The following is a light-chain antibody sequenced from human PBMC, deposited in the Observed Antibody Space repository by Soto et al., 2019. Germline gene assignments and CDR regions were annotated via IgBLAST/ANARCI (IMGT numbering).Light chain of an antibody. CDR1: QSVSTN. Sequence: EIVMTQSPVTLSVSPGERATLSCRASQSVSTNLAWYQQKPGQGPRLLIYSASTGATGIPARFSASGPGTEFTLTISTLQSEDFAVYYCQQYHNWPLTFGGGTKVEI. J-gene: IGKJ4*01. V-gene: IGKV3-15*01. CDR3: QQYHNWPLT. CDR2: SAS.